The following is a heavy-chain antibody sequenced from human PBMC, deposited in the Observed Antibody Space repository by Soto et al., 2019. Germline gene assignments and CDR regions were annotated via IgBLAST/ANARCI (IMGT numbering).Heavy chain of an antibody. CDR1: GDSISTRSNY. V-gene: IGHV4-39*02. CDR3: AREGPPIRAHNPPEYFQH. Sequence: SLTCTVSGDSISTRSNYWAWIRQPPGKGLEWIGSIYYTGGTYYNPSLKSRVTLFLDTSKTQFSLNLNSVTAADTAVYYCAREGPPIRAHNPPEYFQHWGQGTPVTVSS. J-gene: IGHJ1*01. CDR2: IYYTGGT.